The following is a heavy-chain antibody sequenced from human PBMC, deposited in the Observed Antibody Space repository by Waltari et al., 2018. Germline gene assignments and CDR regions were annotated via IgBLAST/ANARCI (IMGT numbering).Heavy chain of an antibody. CDR3: ARDTHNCTNGVCYWLRGDY. D-gene: IGHD2-8*01. V-gene: IGHV4-4*02. Sequence: QVQLQESGPGLVKPSGTLSLTCAVSGGSISSSNWWSWVRQPPGKGLEWIGEIYHSGSTNYNPSLKSRVTISVDKSKNQFSLKLSSVTAADTAVYYCARDTHNCTNGVCYWLRGDYWGQGTLVTVSS. CDR1: GGSISSSNW. CDR2: IYHSGST. J-gene: IGHJ4*02.